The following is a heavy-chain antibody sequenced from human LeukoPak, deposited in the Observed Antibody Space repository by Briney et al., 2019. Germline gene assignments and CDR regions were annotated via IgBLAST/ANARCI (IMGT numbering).Heavy chain of an antibody. J-gene: IGHJ3*02. V-gene: IGHV4-30-4*08. Sequence: SETLSLTCTVYGGSISSGDYYWSWIRQPPGKGLEWIGYIYYSGSTYYNPSLKSRVTISVDTSKNQFSLKLSSVTAADTAVYYCASEHTFGGVIVIRDDAFDIWGQGTMVTVSS. CDR3: ASEHTFGGVIVIRDDAFDI. CDR1: GGSISSGDYY. CDR2: IYYSGST. D-gene: IGHD3-16*02.